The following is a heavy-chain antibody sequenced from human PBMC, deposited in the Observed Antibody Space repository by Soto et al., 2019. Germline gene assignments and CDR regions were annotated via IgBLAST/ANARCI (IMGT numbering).Heavy chain of an antibody. D-gene: IGHD2-15*01. V-gene: IGHV3-30*18. CDR2: ISYDGSNK. Sequence: PGGSLRLSCAASGFTFSSYGMHWVRQAPGKGLEWVAVISYDGSNKYYADSVKGRFTISRDNSKNTLYLQMNSLRAEDTAVYYCAKDFQVVPEYYYYGMDVWGQGTTVTVSS. CDR3: AKDFQVVPEYYYYGMDV. J-gene: IGHJ6*02. CDR1: GFTFSSYG.